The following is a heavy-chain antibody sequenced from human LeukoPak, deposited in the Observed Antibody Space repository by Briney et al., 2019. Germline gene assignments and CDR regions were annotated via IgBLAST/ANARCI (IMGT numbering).Heavy chain of an antibody. Sequence: GGSLRLSCAASGFTFVDHAMSWVRQAPGKGLEWVSLIRAKTFGGAPEYAASVKGRFTISRDDSKNIAYSQMDSLKTEDTAVYYCTRDSLYCSTSSCYGHQAIFWYYMDVRGKGTTVTVAS. D-gene: IGHD2-2*01. CDR1: GFTFVDHA. V-gene: IGHV3-49*04. CDR3: TRDSLYCSTSSCYGHQAIFWYYMDV. CDR2: IRAKTFGGAP. J-gene: IGHJ6*03.